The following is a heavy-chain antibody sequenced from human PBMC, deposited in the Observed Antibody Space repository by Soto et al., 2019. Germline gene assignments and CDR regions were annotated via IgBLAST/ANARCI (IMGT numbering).Heavy chain of an antibody. Sequence: QVQLVQSGAEVKKPGASVKVSCKASGYTFTSYGISWVRQAPGQGLEWMGWISAYNGNTNYAQKLQGRVTMTTDTSTSTAYMELRRLRSDDTAVYYCARDGRDLHLGDHNWFDPWGQGTLVTVSS. V-gene: IGHV1-18*01. D-gene: IGHD3-16*01. CDR3: ARDGRDLHLGDHNWFDP. J-gene: IGHJ5*02. CDR1: GYTFTSYG. CDR2: ISAYNGNT.